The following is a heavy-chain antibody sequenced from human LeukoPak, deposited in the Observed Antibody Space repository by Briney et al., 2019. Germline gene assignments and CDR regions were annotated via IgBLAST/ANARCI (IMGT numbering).Heavy chain of an antibody. CDR2: ISAYNGNT. Sequence: GASVKVSCKASGYTFTSYGISWVRQAPGQGLKWMGWISAYNGNTNYAQKLQGRVTMTTDTSTSTAYMELRSLRSDDTAVYYCARASIFGGGKNAFDIWGQGTMVTVSS. CDR1: GYTFTSYG. V-gene: IGHV1-18*01. J-gene: IGHJ3*02. CDR3: ARASIFGGGKNAFDI. D-gene: IGHD3-3*01.